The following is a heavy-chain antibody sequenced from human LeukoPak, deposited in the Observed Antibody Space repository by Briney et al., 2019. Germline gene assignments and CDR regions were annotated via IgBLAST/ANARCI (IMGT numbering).Heavy chain of an antibody. CDR3: AREGGWAFSDYGGIHY. CDR2: ISTYNGDT. CDR1: GYTFTNYG. D-gene: IGHD4-23*01. V-gene: IGHV1-18*01. Sequence: ASVKVSCKASGYTFTNYGISWVRQAPGQGLEWMGWISTYNGDTKYAENLQGRVTMTTDTSTSTANMELRSPRSDDTAVYYCAREGGWAFSDYGGIHYWGQGSLVTVSS. J-gene: IGHJ4*02.